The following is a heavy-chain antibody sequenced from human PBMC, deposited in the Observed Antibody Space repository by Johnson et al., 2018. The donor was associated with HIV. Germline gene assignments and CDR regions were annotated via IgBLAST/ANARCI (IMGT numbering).Heavy chain of an antibody. CDR1: GFTVSSNY. V-gene: IGHV3-66*02. CDR2: IYRDGNT. Sequence: VQLVESGGGLVQPGGSLRLSCEASGFTVSSNYMGWVRQAPGKGLEWVSVIYRDGNTNYADSVKGRFTISRDNSKNTLYLQMNSLSADDTAVYYCARLYDSSGYGAFDIWGQGTMVTVSS. D-gene: IGHD3-22*01. J-gene: IGHJ3*02. CDR3: ARLYDSSGYGAFDI.